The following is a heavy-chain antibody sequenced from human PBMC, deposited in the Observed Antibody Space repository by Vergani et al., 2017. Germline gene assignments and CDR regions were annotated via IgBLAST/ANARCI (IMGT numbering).Heavy chain of an antibody. V-gene: IGHV1-69*01. J-gene: IGHJ4*02. CDR2: INPIFGTA. Sequence: QVQLVQSGAEVKKPGASVKVSCKASGYTFTGYYMHWVRQAPGQGLEWMGWINPIFGTANYAQKFQGRVTITADESTSTAYMELSSLRSEDTAVYYCARDLDSYSSGWYDYWGQGTLVTVSS. CDR1: GYTFTGYY. D-gene: IGHD6-19*01. CDR3: ARDLDSYSSGWYDY.